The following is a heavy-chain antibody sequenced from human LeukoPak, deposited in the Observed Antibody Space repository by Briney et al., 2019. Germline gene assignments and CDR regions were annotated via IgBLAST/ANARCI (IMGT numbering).Heavy chain of an antibody. D-gene: IGHD6-19*01. Sequence: PGGSLRLSCAASGFTSSSYWMHWVRQAPGKGLVWVSRIFSDASSTNYADSVKGRFTISRDNAKNTLYLQMNSLRADDTAVYYCARVLPNSGRYFDYWGKGTLVTVSS. CDR3: ARVLPNSGRYFDY. CDR1: GFTSSSYW. CDR2: IFSDASST. V-gene: IGHV3-74*01. J-gene: IGHJ4*02.